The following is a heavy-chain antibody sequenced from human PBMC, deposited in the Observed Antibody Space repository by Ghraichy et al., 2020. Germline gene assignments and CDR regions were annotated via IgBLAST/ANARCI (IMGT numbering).Heavy chain of an antibody. CDR1: GGSISSYY. V-gene: IGHV4-59*01. J-gene: IGHJ5*02. CDR2: IYYSGST. Sequence: SETLSLTCTVSGGSISSYYWSWIRQPPGKGLEWIGYIYYSGSTNYNPSLKSRVTISVDTSKNQFSLKLSSVTAADTAVYYCARADGITIFLKGEWLLWMWFDPWGQGTLVTVSS. CDR3: ARADGITIFLKGEWLLWMWFDP. D-gene: IGHD3-3*01.